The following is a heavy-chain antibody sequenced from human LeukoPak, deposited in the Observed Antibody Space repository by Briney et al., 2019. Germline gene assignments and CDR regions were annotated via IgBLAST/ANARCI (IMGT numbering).Heavy chain of an antibody. V-gene: IGHV3-48*03. D-gene: IGHD5-12*01. CDR1: GFTFSSYE. CDR2: ISSSGSTK. J-gene: IGHJ6*04. CDR3: ARKDYGGYAYYYYGLDV. Sequence: QTGGSLRLSCAASGFTFSSYEMNWVRQAQGKGLEWVSYISSSGSTKYYADSVKGRFTISRDNAKNSLYLQMNSLRAEDTAVYYCARKDYGGYAYYYYGLDVWGKGTTVTVSS.